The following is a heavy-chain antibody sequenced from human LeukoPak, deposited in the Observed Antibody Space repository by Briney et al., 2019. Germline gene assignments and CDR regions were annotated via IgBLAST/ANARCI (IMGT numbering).Heavy chain of an antibody. CDR3: AKDTGTYTSGIDY. D-gene: IGHD6-19*01. Sequence: GGSLRLSCAASGFTFSSYGMHWVRQAPGGGLEGVAVISHDGSNEYYADSVKGRFTISRDNSKNTLYVQMNSLRAEDTAVYYCAKDTGTYTSGIDYWGQGTLVTVSS. CDR2: ISHDGSNE. V-gene: IGHV3-30*18. J-gene: IGHJ4*02. CDR1: GFTFSSYG.